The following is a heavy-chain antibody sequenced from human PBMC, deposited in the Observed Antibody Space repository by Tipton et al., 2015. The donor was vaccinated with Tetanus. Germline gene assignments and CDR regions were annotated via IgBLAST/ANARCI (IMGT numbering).Heavy chain of an antibody. CDR1: GDSISSSEYY. D-gene: IGHD3-10*01. V-gene: IGHV4-39*07. J-gene: IGHJ5*02. CDR2: VYYDGSA. CDR3: ARSDMVRGVNWFDP. Sequence: TLSLTCTVSGDSISSSEYYWGWIRQPPGEGLEWIASVYYDGSAYTNPSLKSRIAISIDTSGNQFSLKLSSVTAADTAVYYCARSDMVRGVNWFDPWGQGTLVTVSS.